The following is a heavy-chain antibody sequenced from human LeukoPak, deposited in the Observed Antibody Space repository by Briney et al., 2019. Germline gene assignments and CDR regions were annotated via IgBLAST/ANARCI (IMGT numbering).Heavy chain of an antibody. CDR3: ARSADSSSWYRPPIGWFDP. J-gene: IGHJ5*02. D-gene: IGHD6-13*01. V-gene: IGHV1-2*02. Sequence: GASVKVSCKASGYTFTGYYMHWVRQAPGQGLEWMGWINPNSGGTNYAQKFQGRVTMTRDTSISTAYMELSRLRSDDTAVYYCARSADSSSWYRPPIGWFDPWGQGTLVTVSS. CDR1: GYTFTGYY. CDR2: INPNSGGT.